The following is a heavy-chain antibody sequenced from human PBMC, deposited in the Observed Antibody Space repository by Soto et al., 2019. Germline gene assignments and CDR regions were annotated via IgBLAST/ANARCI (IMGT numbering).Heavy chain of an antibody. D-gene: IGHD3-3*01. CDR3: ARGHRKLRFLERPYYFDY. V-gene: IGHV4-34*01. Sequence: SETLSLTCAVYGGSFSGYYWSWIRQPPGKGLEWIGEINHSGSTNYNPSLKSRVTISVDTSKNQFSLKLSSVTAADTAVYYCARGHRKLRFLERPYYFDYWGQGTLVTVSS. CDR1: GGSFSGYY. CDR2: INHSGST. J-gene: IGHJ4*02.